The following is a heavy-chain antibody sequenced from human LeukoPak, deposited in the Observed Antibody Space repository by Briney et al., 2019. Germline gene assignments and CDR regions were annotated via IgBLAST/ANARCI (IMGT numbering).Heavy chain of an antibody. Sequence: PSETLSLICTVSGGSISSSSYYWGWIRQPPGKGLEWIGSIFYSGSTYYNPSLKSRVAISVDTSKNQFSLRLSSVTAADTAMYYCARHVYSSSWIYYYYMGVWGKGSTVTVSS. CDR1: GGSISSSSYY. CDR3: ARHVYSSSWIYYYYMGV. J-gene: IGHJ6*03. V-gene: IGHV4-39*01. CDR2: IFYSGST. D-gene: IGHD6-13*01.